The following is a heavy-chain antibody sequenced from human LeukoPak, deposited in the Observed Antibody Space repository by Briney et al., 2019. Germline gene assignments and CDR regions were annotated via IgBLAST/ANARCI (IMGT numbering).Heavy chain of an antibody. CDR2: ISGSGGST. J-gene: IGHJ4*02. CDR1: GFTFSSYG. CDR3: AIPGSAHYPAPFDF. D-gene: IGHD3-22*01. V-gene: IGHV3-23*01. Sequence: PGGSLRLSCAASGFTFSSYGMSWVRQAPGKGLEWVSAISGSGGSTYYADSVKGRFTISRDNSKNTLYLQMNSLRAEDTAVYYCAIPGSAHYPAPFDFWGQGTLVTVSS.